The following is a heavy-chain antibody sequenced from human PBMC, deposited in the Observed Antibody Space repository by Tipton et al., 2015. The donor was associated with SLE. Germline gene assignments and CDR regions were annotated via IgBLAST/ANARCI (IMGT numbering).Heavy chain of an antibody. J-gene: IGHJ4*02. Sequence: TLSLTCTVSGGSVTSGGSYWSWIRQHPGKGLEWIGDIHYSGSTFYNPSLQSRVTISVDTSKNRFSMNLKSVTAAYTAVYYCARVGGGELGGCIPFDCWGQGTLVTVSS. CDR3: ARVGGGELGGCIPFDC. CDR2: IHYSGST. CDR1: GGSVTSGGSY. V-gene: IGHV4-31*03. D-gene: IGHD3-16*01.